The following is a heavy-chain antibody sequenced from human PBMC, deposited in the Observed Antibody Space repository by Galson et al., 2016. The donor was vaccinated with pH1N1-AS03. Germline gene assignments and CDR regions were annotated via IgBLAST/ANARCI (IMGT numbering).Heavy chain of an antibody. Sequence: SLRLSCAASGFTFSSYWMTWVRQAPGKGLEWVANIKQDGSEKYYVDSVKGRFTISRDNSKNSLYLKMNSLRAEDTAVYFCASDWDDFLRGHNDYLYGMDVWGQGTTVTVSS. CDR2: IKQDGSEK. J-gene: IGHJ6*02. CDR1: GFTFSSYW. D-gene: IGHD3-3*01. V-gene: IGHV3-7*01. CDR3: ASDWDDFLRGHNDYLYGMDV.